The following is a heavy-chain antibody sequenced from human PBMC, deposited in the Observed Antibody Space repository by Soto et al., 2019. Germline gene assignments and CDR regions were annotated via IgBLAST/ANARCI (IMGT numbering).Heavy chain of an antibody. CDR1: GYSFTSYW. CDR3: ARLVMSSDGYSSSWYYFDY. V-gene: IGHV5-51*01. CDR2: IYPGDSDT. D-gene: IGHD6-13*01. J-gene: IGHJ4*02. Sequence: PGESLKISCKGSGYSFTSYWIGWVRQMPGKGLEWMGIIYPGDSDTRYSPSFQGQVTISADKSISTAYLQWSSLKASDTAMYYCARLVMSSDGYSSSWYYFDYWGQGTLVTVSS.